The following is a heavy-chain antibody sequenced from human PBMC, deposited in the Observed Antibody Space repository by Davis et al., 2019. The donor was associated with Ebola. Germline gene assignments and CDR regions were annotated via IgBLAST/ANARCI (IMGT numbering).Heavy chain of an antibody. CDR1: GFTFSGSA. J-gene: IGHJ4*02. V-gene: IGHV3-73*01. CDR2: IRSKATSYAT. CDR3: SVSNSVDY. D-gene: IGHD4-23*01. Sequence: GGSLRLSCAASGFTFSGSAMHWVRQASGKGLEWVGRIRSKATSYATAYAASVKGRFTISRDDSKNTAYLQMNSLKTEDTAVYYCSVSNSVDYWGQGTLVTVSS.